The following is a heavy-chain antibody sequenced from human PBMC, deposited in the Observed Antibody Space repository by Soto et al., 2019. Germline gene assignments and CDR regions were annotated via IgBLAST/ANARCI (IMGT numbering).Heavy chain of an antibody. V-gene: IGHV3-23*01. D-gene: IGHD6-19*01. CDR2: ISGSGAIT. J-gene: IGHJ6*02. CDR3: TKATKGSDWYADYGLDA. Sequence: GGSLRLSCAASGFAFSSSAMSWVRQAPGQGLEWVSAISGSGAITYYADSVKGRFTISRDNSKDTLFLQMNSLRVNDSAVYYCTKATKGSDWYADYGLDAWGPGTTVTVSS. CDR1: GFAFSSSA.